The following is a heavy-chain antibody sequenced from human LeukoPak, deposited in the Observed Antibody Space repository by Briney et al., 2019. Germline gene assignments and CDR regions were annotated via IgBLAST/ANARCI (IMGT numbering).Heavy chain of an antibody. CDR1: GGSFSGYY. Sequence: LSLTCAVYGGSFSGYYWSWVRHAPGKGLEWVAVISYDGSNKYYADSVKGRFTISRDNSKNTLYLQMNSLRAEDTAVYYCARSYYYDSSGYYDYWGQGTLVTVSS. V-gene: IGHV3-30-3*01. CDR2: ISYDGSNK. J-gene: IGHJ4*02. CDR3: ARSYYYDSSGYYDY. D-gene: IGHD3-22*01.